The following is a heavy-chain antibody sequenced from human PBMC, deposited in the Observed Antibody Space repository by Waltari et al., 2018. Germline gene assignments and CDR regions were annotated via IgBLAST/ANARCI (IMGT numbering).Heavy chain of an antibody. Sequence: ATGQGLEWMGWMNPNSGNTGYAQKFQGRVTMTRNTSISTAYMELSSLRSEDTAVYYCARGPTTIFGVVTSTGWFDPWGQGTLVTVSS. V-gene: IGHV1-8*01. D-gene: IGHD3-3*01. CDR3: ARGPTTIFGVVTSTGWFDP. J-gene: IGHJ5*02. CDR2: MNPNSGNT.